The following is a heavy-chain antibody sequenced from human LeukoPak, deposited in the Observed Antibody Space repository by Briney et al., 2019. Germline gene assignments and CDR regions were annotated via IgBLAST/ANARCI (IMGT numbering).Heavy chain of an antibody. Sequence: GESLKISCKGSGYSLTNYWIGWVRQMPGKGLEWMGIISPGDSDTRYSPSFQGQVTISVDKSISTAYLQWNSLKASDTAMYYCARVRLDYDYVWGSYRAPSCYYYMDVWGKGTTVTVSS. CDR1: GYSLTNYW. CDR2: ISPGDSDT. V-gene: IGHV5-51*01. J-gene: IGHJ6*03. D-gene: IGHD3-16*02. CDR3: ARVRLDYDYVWGSYRAPSCYYYMDV.